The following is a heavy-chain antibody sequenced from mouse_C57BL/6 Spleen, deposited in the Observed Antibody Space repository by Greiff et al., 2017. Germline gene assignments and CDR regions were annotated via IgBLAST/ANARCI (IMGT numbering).Heavy chain of an antibody. V-gene: IGHV1-80*01. CDR3: ARLNYGYYYAMNY. D-gene: IGHD1-1*01. Sequence: QVQLQQSGAELVKPGASVKISCKASGYAFSSYWMNWVKQRPGQGLEGIGQIYPGDGDTNYNGKFKGTATLTADKSSSTAYMQLGSLTSEDSAVYFCARLNYGYYYAMNYWGQGTSVTVSS. CDR2: IYPGDGDT. CDR1: GYAFSSYW. J-gene: IGHJ4*01.